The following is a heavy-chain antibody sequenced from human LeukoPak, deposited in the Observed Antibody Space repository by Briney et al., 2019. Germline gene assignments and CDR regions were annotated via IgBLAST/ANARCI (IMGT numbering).Heavy chain of an antibody. Sequence: PGGSLRLSCAASGFPFSSFVMHWVRQAPGKGLGWVAIIRSDGSDRYYADSVKGRFTISRDNSKSTLYLQLSSLRAEDTAVYYCARSYGDATFDYWGQGTLVTVSS. D-gene: IGHD4-17*01. J-gene: IGHJ4*02. CDR2: IRSDGSDR. V-gene: IGHV3-33*01. CDR3: ARSYGDATFDY. CDR1: GFPFSSFV.